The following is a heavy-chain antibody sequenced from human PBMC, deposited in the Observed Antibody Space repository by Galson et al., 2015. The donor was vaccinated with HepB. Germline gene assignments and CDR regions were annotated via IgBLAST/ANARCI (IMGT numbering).Heavy chain of an antibody. Sequence: SLRLSCAVSGFTLSSFWMTWVRQAPGKGLEWVANIKQDGSEANYVDPVKGRFTISRDNAKNSLYLKMNSLRAEDTAVYYCARDGSSWLWGNSRWNNWFDPWGQGTLVTVSS. CDR3: ARDGSSWLWGNSRWNNWFDP. D-gene: IGHD6-13*01. CDR1: GFTLSSFW. J-gene: IGHJ5*02. V-gene: IGHV3-7*01. CDR2: IKQDGSEA.